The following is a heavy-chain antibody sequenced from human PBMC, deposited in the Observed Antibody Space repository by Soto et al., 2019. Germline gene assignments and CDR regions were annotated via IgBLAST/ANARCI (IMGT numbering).Heavy chain of an antibody. Sequence: PRLSCAASGFTVSSNYMSWVRQAPGKGLEWVSVIYSGGSTYYADSVKGRFTISRDNSKNTLYLQMNSLRAEDTAVYYCASTYSSSWYRFYYYGMDVWGQGTTVTVSS. CDR2: IYSGGST. V-gene: IGHV3-53*01. CDR1: GFTVSSNY. J-gene: IGHJ6*02. CDR3: ASTYSSSWYRFYYYGMDV. D-gene: IGHD6-13*01.